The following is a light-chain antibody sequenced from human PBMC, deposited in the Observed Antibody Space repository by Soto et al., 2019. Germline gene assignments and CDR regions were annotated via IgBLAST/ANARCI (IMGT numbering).Light chain of an antibody. CDR3: QQYGNSPPRW. V-gene: IGKV3-20*01. CDR2: GAS. J-gene: IGKJ1*01. Sequence: EIVLTQSPGTLALSPGERATLSCRASQSVSSSYLAWYQQRPGQAPRPLIYGASSRATGIPDRFSGSGSGTDFTLTISRLEPEDFAVDYCQQYGNSPPRWLGQGTEVEI. CDR1: QSVSSSY.